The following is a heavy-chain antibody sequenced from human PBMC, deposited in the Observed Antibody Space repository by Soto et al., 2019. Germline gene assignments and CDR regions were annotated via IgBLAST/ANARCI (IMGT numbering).Heavy chain of an antibody. J-gene: IGHJ4*02. Sequence: QVQLQQWGAGLLKPSETLSLTCAVYGGSFSGYYWSWIRQPPGKGLEWIGEINHSGSTNYNPSLKSRVTISVDTSKNQFSLKLSSVTAADTAVYYCARGVIPGDWGQGTLDTVSS. CDR1: GGSFSGYY. D-gene: IGHD3-16*02. CDR3: ARGVIPGD. V-gene: IGHV4-34*01. CDR2: INHSGST.